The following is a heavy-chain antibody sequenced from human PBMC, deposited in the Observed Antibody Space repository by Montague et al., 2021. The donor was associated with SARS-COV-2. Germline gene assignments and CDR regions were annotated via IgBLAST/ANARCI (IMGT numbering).Heavy chain of an antibody. J-gene: IGHJ3*02. CDR2: VYYTWST. Sequence: SETLSLTCTVSNGSISRYSWSWIRLPQRPGLELIGYVYYTWSTNYNPYLCSRVTISVYASKYLFSLKLSPVTVAATASSVCARGSVELNGNAFEIWGQGTMVTVSS. CDR3: ARGSVELNGNAFEI. CDR1: NGSISRYS. D-gene: IGHD5-24*01. V-gene: IGHV4-59*01.